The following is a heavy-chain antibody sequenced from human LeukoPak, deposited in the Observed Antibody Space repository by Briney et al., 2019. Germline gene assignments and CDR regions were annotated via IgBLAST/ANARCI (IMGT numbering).Heavy chain of an antibody. CDR1: GGSISSYF. CDR3: ARQYCSGGTCLHWFDP. CDR2: IYYTGST. Sequence: PSETLSLTCTVSGGSISSYFWSWIRQPPGKGLEWIGYIYYTGSTNYSPSLKSRVTISVDTSKNQFSLKLSSVTAADTAVYYCARQYCSGGTCLHWFDPWGQGTLVTVSS. V-gene: IGHV4-59*01. D-gene: IGHD2-15*01. J-gene: IGHJ5*02.